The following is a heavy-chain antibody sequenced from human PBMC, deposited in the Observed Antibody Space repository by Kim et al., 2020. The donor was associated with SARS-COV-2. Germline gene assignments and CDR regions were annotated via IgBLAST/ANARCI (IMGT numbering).Heavy chain of an antibody. Sequence: GGSLRLSCAASGFTFSSYGMHWVRQAPGKGLEWVAVISYDGSNKYYADSVKGRFTISRDNSKNTLYLQMNSLRAEDTAVYYCARDSPASVWYYYDSSGYSLFDYWVQGTLVTVSS. J-gene: IGHJ4*02. D-gene: IGHD3-22*01. V-gene: IGHV3-33*05. CDR3: ARDSPASVWYYYDSSGYSLFDY. CDR1: GFTFSSYG. CDR2: ISYDGSNK.